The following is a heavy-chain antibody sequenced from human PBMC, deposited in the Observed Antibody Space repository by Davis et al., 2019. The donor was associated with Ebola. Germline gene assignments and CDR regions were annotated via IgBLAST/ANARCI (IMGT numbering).Heavy chain of an antibody. CDR2: MNPNSGGT. V-gene: IGHV1-2*02. CDR1: GYTFTGSY. Sequence: ASVKVSCKASGYTFTGSYIHWVRQAPGQGLEWMGWMNPNSGGTNYAQKFQGRVTMTRDTSISTAYMELTRLRSDDTAVYYCARVGSSLDYWGQGTLVTVSS. CDR3: ARVGSSLDY. J-gene: IGHJ4*02. D-gene: IGHD2-2*01.